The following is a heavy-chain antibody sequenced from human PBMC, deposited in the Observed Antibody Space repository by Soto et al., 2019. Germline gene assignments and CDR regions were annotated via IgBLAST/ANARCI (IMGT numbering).Heavy chain of an antibody. CDR2: VSGSGSST. J-gene: IGHJ4*02. CDR3: AKLPHYDFWSGYNYYFDY. CDR1: GFTFSTYA. D-gene: IGHD3-3*01. Sequence: EVQLLESGGTLVQPGGSLRLSCAASGFTFSTYAMSWVRQAPGKGLEWVSAVSGSGSSTYYADSVKGRFTISRDNSKNTLYLRMNSLRAEDTAVYYCAKLPHYDFWSGYNYYFDYWGQGTLVTVSS. V-gene: IGHV3-23*01.